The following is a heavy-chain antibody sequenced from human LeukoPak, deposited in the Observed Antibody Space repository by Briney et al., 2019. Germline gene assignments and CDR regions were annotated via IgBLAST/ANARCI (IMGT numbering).Heavy chain of an antibody. Sequence: SETLSLTCTVSGGSISSYYRSWIRQPPGKGLEWIGYIYYSGSTNYNPSLKSRVTISVDTSKNQFALKLSSVTAADTALYYCARATLQTGSGYYYWGQGTLVTVSS. CDR1: GGSISSYY. CDR3: ARATLQTGSGYYY. CDR2: IYYSGST. V-gene: IGHV4-59*08. J-gene: IGHJ4*02. D-gene: IGHD3-22*01.